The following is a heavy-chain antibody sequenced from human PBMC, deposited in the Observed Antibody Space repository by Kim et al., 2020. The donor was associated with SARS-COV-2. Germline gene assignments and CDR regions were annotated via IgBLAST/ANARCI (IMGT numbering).Heavy chain of an antibody. D-gene: IGHD3-3*01. V-gene: IGHV4-34*01. J-gene: IGHJ6*03. CDR1: GGSFSGYY. CDR2: INHSGST. CDR3: ARAQTSGYYKRYYYYYYMDV. Sequence: SETLSLTCAVYGGSFSGYYWSWIRQPPGKGLEWIGEINHSGSTTYNPSLKSRVTISVDTSKNQFSLKLSSVTAADTAVYYCARAQTSGYYKRYYYYYYMDVWGKGTTVTVSS.